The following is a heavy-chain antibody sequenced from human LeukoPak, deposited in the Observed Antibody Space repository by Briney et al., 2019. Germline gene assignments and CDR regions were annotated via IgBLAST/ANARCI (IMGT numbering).Heavy chain of an antibody. D-gene: IGHD6-19*01. CDR1: GGSFSGYY. J-gene: IGHJ4*02. CDR2: IYYSGST. CDR3: ARHFGPVAGTLDY. Sequence: SETLSLTCAVYGGSFSGYYWSWIRQPPGKGLEWIGSIYYSGSTYYNPSLKSRVTISVDTSKNQFSLKLSSVTAADTAVYYCARHFGPVAGTLDYWGQGTLVTVSS. V-gene: IGHV4-34*01.